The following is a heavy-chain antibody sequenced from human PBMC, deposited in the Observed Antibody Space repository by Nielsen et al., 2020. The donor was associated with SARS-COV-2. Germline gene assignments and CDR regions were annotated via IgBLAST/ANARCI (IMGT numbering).Heavy chain of an antibody. D-gene: IGHD2-8*01. CDR1: GFIFDIYW. CDR3: VRSYFRGAFDF. J-gene: IGHJ3*01. CDR2: IIQDGSEK. V-gene: IGHV3-7*01. Sequence: GESLKISCAASGFIFDIYWMTWVRQAPGKGLEWLANIIQDGSEKYYVDSVKGRFIISRDNAQKSLYLQMNSLRAEDTAVYYCVRSYFRGAFDFWGQGTMVTVSS.